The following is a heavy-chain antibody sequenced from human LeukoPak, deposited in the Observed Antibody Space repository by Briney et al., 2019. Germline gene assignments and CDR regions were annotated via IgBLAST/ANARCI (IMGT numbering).Heavy chain of an antibody. D-gene: IGHD3-10*01. CDR3: ARAQSYYHVGFDY. J-gene: IGHJ4*02. V-gene: IGHV4-34*01. CDR2: INHSGST. CDR1: GGSFSGYY. Sequence: SETLSLTCAVYGGSFSGYYWSWIRQPPGKGLEWIGEINHSGSTNYNPSLKSRVTISVDTSKNQFSLKLSSVTAADTAVYYCARAQSYYHVGFDYWGQGTLVTVSS.